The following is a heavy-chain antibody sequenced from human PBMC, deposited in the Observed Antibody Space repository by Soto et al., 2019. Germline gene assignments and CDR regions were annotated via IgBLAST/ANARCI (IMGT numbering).Heavy chain of an antibody. Sequence: SETLSLTCTVSGGSISSSYWSWIRQPPVKGLEWIGYIYSSGNTKYNPSLKSRVTISVDTSRNEFSLKLSSVTAADTAVYYCARDYGSGPWGQGTLVTVSS. D-gene: IGHD3-16*01. CDR2: IYSSGNT. J-gene: IGHJ5*02. CDR1: GGSISSSY. CDR3: ARDYGSGP. V-gene: IGHV4-59*01.